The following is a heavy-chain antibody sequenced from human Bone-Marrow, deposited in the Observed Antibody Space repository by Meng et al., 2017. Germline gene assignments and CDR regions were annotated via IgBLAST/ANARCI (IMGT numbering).Heavy chain of an antibody. CDR2: IRSKANSYAT. J-gene: IGHJ6*02. CDR3: TRHAHDSSGYYYPDYYYGMDV. CDR1: GLTFSGSA. D-gene: IGHD3-22*01. Sequence: GGSLRLSCAASGLTFSGSAMHWVRQASGKGLEWVGRIRSKANSYATAYAASVKGRFTISRDDSKNTAYLQMNSLKTEDTAVYYCTRHAHDSSGYYYPDYYYGMDVWGQGTTVTVSS. V-gene: IGHV3-73*01.